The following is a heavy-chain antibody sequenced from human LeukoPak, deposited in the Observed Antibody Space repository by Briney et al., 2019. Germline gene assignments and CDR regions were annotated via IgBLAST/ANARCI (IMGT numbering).Heavy chain of an antibody. CDR1: GFTFSSYA. CDR2: ISGSGSGT. V-gene: IGHV3-23*01. D-gene: IGHD6-13*01. J-gene: IGHJ4*02. CDR3: AKGGIAAAGTSFYFDY. Sequence: GGTLRLSCAASGFTFSSYAMSWVRQAPGKGLEWVSGISGSGSGTYYPDSVKGRFIISRDNSKNTLYLQMNSLRAEDTAVYYCAKGGIAAAGTSFYFDYWGQGTLVTVSS.